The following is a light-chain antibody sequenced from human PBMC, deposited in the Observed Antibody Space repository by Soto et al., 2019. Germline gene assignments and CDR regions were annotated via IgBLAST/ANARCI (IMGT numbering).Light chain of an antibody. CDR1: RNDIGAYEF. CDR3: KSYAGSNTYV. J-gene: IGLJ1*01. V-gene: IGLV2-8*01. Sequence: QSALTQPPSASGSPGQSVTISCTGTRNDIGAYEFVSWYQHHPGKAPKLIIYEVVQRPSGVPDRFSCSKSGNTASLTVSGLQAADEADYYCKSYAGSNTYVFGTGTKVTVL. CDR2: EVV.